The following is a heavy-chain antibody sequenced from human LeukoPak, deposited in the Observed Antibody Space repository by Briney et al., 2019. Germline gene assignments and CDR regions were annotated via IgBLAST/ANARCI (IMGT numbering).Heavy chain of an antibody. CDR2: ISGSDGST. Sequence: GGSLRLSCAASGFTFSSYGMHWVRQAPGKGLEWVSGISGSDGSTYYADSVKGRFTISRDTSKNTLYLQMNSLRAEDTAVYYCAKHTVTTLPSAFHIWGQGTLVTVSS. V-gene: IGHV3-23*01. CDR3: AKHTVTTLPSAFHI. J-gene: IGHJ3*02. D-gene: IGHD4-17*01. CDR1: GFTFSSYG.